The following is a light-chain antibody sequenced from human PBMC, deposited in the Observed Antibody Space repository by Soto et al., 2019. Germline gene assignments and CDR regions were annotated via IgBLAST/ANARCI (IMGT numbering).Light chain of an antibody. CDR2: GAS. J-gene: IGKJ4*01. CDR3: QQYNDWPALT. Sequence: EIVMTQSPATLSVSPGERATLSCRASQTVSSNLAWYQQKPGQAPRLLIYGASTRATGIPARFSGSRSGTEFILTISSLQSEDFAVYYCQQYNDWPALTFGGGTKVEI. V-gene: IGKV3-15*01. CDR1: QTVSSN.